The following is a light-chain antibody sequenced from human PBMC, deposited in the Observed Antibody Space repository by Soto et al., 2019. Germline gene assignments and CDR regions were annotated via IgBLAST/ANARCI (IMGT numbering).Light chain of an antibody. Sequence: QSVLTQPASVSGSPGQSITISCTGTSSDVGGYNYVSWYQQHPGKAPKLMIYDVSNRPSGVSNRFSGSKSGNTASLTISGLQAEDEADYYCSSYTSSCTYVFGTGTKVPVL. CDR2: DVS. CDR1: SSDVGGYNY. V-gene: IGLV2-14*01. CDR3: SSYTSSCTYV. J-gene: IGLJ1*01.